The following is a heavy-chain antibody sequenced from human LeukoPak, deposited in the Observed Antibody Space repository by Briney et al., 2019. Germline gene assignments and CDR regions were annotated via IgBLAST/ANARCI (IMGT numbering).Heavy chain of an antibody. D-gene: IGHD3-3*01. CDR1: GGSISSHY. Sequence: SETLSLTCTVSGGSISSHYWSWIRQPPGKGLEWIGYIYYSGSTNYYPSLKSRVTISVDTSKNQFSLKLSSVTAADTAVYYCARGGILEWLLYDYWGQGTLVTVSS. CDR2: IYYSGST. CDR3: ARGGILEWLLYDY. V-gene: IGHV4-59*11. J-gene: IGHJ4*02.